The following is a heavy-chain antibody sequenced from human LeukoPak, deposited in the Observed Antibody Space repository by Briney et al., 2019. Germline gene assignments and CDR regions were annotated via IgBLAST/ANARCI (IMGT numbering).Heavy chain of an antibody. V-gene: IGHV3-9*01. Sequence: GRSLRLSFAASGFTFDDYAMHWVRQAPGKGLEWVSGISWNSGTKGYADSVKGRFTISRDNAKNSLYLQMNSLRGEDAALYYCAVLHYYAMDVWGQGTTVTVSS. CDR3: AVLHYYAMDV. J-gene: IGHJ6*02. D-gene: IGHD2-8*01. CDR2: ISWNSGTK. CDR1: GFTFDDYA.